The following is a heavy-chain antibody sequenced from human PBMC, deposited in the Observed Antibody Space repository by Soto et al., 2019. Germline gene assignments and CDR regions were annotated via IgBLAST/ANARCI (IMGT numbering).Heavy chain of an antibody. CDR2: IYYSGST. Sequence: SETLSLTCTVSGGSISSYYWSWIRQPPGKGLEWIGYIYYSGSTNYNPSLKSRVTISVDTSKNQFSLKLSSVTAADTAVYYCARLVLFSGSYPYYYYYYGMDVWGQGTTVTVSS. CDR3: ARLVLFSGSYPYYYYYYGMDV. J-gene: IGHJ6*02. V-gene: IGHV4-59*01. CDR1: GGSISSYY. D-gene: IGHD1-26*01.